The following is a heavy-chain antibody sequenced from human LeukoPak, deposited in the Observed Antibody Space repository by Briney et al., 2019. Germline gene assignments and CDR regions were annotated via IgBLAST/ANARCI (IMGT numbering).Heavy chain of an antibody. D-gene: IGHD4-11*01. CDR2: VYTSGSN. CDR3: AKSYFDYSSYYSYYFNL. Sequence: TSETLSLTCTVSGGSISGGYWSWIRQPPGGGLGWIGYVYTSGSNNYNPSLNSRVTISVDTSKSQFALKLSSVTAAHTAVYYCAKSYFDYSSYYSYYFNLWGQGALVTVSP. V-gene: IGHV4-4*09. J-gene: IGHJ4*02. CDR1: GGSISGGY.